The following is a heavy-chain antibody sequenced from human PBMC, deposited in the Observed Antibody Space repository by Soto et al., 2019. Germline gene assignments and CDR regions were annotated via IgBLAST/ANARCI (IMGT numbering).Heavy chain of an antibody. CDR3: AKPRGGTAMVSPLDY. J-gene: IGHJ4*02. CDR1: GFTFSSYW. D-gene: IGHD5-18*01. Sequence: GGSLRLSCAASGFTFSSYWMHWVRQAPGKGLEWVAVISYDGSNKYYADSVKGRFTISRDNSKNTLYLQMNSLRAEDTAVYYCAKPRGGTAMVSPLDYWGQGTLVTVSS. CDR2: ISYDGSNK. V-gene: IGHV3-30*18.